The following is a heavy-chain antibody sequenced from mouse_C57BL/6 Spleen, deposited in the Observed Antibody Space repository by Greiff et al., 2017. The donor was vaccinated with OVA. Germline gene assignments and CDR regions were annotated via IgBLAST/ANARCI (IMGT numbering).Heavy chain of an antibody. CDR2: INPNYGTT. Sequence: EVKLKQSGPELVKPGASVKISCKASGYSFTDYNMNWVKQSNGKSLEWIGVINPNYGTTSYNQKFKGKATLTVDQSSSTAYMQLNSLTSEDSAVYYCARGGLRRDYWYFDVWGTGTTVTVSS. V-gene: IGHV1-39*01. CDR1: GYSFTDYN. J-gene: IGHJ1*03. D-gene: IGHD2-4*01. CDR3: ARGGLRRDYWYFDV.